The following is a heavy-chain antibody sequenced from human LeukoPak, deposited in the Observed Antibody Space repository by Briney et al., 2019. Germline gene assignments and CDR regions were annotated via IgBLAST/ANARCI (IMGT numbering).Heavy chain of an antibody. CDR1: GFTFSSYN. V-gene: IGHV3-21*01. D-gene: IGHD2/OR15-2a*01. J-gene: IGHJ4*02. CDR3: ARGSSIFDY. Sequence: GGSLRLSCAASGFTFSSYNMNWVRQAPGKGLEWVPSISSNSNYIYYPDSMKGRFTISRDNAKNSLYLQMNSLRAEDTAVYYCARGSSIFDYWGQGTLVTVSS. CDR2: ISSNSNYI.